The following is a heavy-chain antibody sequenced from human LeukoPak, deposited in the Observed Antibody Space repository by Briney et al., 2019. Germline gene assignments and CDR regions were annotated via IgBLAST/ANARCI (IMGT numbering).Heavy chain of an antibody. CDR3: AKGYGDYPNNFDY. CDR1: GLTFSSYG. D-gene: IGHD4-17*01. J-gene: IGHJ4*02. CDR2: ISGNGRST. Sequence: GGSLRLSCTASGLTFSSYGMSWVRQAPGKGLEWVSTISGNGRSTDYADSVKGRFTISRDNSENTLYLQMNSLRAEDTAVYYCAKGYGDYPNNFDYWGQGTLVTVSS. V-gene: IGHV3-23*01.